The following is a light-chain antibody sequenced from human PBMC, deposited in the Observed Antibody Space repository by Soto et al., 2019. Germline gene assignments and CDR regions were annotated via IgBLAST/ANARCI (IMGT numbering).Light chain of an antibody. CDR2: GAS. J-gene: IGKJ2*01. CDR3: QQGHNWPLT. V-gene: IGKV3-15*01. CDR1: QSINSE. Sequence: EIVRTQSPATLSLSPGERAALSCRASQSINSELAWYQQKPGQPPRLLISGASTRATGVPARFTGTESGSEFTLNISGLQAEDFAVYYCQQGHNWPLTFGQGTRLEI.